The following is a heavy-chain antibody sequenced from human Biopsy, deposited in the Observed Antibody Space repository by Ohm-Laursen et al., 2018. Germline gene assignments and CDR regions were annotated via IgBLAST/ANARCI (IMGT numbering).Heavy chain of an antibody. CDR2: IYYTGNT. Sequence: SETLSLTCTVSGDSISTYYWSWIRQPPGKGLQWIGCIYYTGNTDYNPSLQSRVTISVDTSKNHFSLRLRSMTPADTAMYYCARDRGYYSDRTVPGYFDLWGRGTLVTVSS. CDR1: GDSISTYY. V-gene: IGHV4-59*01. J-gene: IGHJ2*01. D-gene: IGHD3-22*01. CDR3: ARDRGYYSDRTVPGYFDL.